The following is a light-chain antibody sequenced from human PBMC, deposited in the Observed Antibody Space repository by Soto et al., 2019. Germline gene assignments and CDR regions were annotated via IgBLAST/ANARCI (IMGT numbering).Light chain of an antibody. Sequence: EIGLTQSPGTLSVSPGERATRACRASQTISGTYLAWYQQKPGQAPRLLIYSSYSRAAGVSDRFSGSGSGTDFSLTISRLEPEDFAMYYCEKYGRSPTWTFGQGTKVDI. CDR2: SSY. J-gene: IGKJ1*01. V-gene: IGKV3-20*01. CDR3: EKYGRSPTWT. CDR1: QTISGTY.